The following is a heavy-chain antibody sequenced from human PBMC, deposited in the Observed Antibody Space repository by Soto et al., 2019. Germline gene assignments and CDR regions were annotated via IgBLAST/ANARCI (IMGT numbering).Heavy chain of an antibody. J-gene: IGHJ4*02. CDR3: AHIVVAGLGYYFDY. Sequence: QITLKESGPTLVKPTQTLTLTCTFSGFSLSSTRMAVGWIRQPPGQALEWLALIYWNDDKRSSPFLKSRLTIPKDTSKNQVVLTMSNMDPVDTARYYCAHIVVAGLGYYFDYWGQGTLVTVSS. V-gene: IGHV2-5*01. CDR2: IYWNDDK. D-gene: IGHD6-19*01. CDR1: GFSLSSTRMA.